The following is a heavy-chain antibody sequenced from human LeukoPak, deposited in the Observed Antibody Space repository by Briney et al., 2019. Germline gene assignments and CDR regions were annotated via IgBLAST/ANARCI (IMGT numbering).Heavy chain of an antibody. V-gene: IGHV4-39*07. Sequence: PSETLSLTCSVSDGSISSGYYYWAWIRQPPGKGPEWIGSIYYSGTTYPNPSLKSRVTISVDTSKNQFSLKLSSVTAADTAVYFCARGGTGAFDIWGQGTMVTISS. CDR1: DGSISSGYYY. CDR3: ARGGTGAFDI. D-gene: IGHD1-1*01. CDR2: IYYSGTT. J-gene: IGHJ3*02.